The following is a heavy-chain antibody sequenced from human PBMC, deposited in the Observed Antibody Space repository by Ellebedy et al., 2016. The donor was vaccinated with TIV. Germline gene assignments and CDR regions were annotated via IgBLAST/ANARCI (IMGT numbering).Heavy chain of an antibody. J-gene: IGHJ6*02. CDR3: VRDRYSSAWYEFDYYYYGMDV. CDR1: GFTFSRYW. Sequence: PGGSLRLSCAASGFTFSRYWMTWVRQAPGKGLEWVANIKQDGSENYYVDSVKGRVTISRDNAKNSLYLQMNSLRAEDTAVYYCVRDRYSSAWYEFDYYYYGMDVWGQGTTVTVSS. D-gene: IGHD6-19*01. CDR2: IKQDGSEN. V-gene: IGHV3-7*03.